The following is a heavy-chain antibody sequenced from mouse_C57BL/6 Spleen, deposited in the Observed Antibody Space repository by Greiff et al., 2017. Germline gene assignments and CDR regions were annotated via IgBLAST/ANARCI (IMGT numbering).Heavy chain of an antibody. D-gene: IGHD2-4*01. V-gene: IGHV1-69*01. CDR3: ARSSYDYDGFAY. CDR1: GYTFTSYW. CDR2: IDPSDSYT. J-gene: IGHJ3*01. Sequence: QVQLQQSGAELVMPGASVKLSCKASGYTFTSYWMHWVKQRPGQGLEWIGEIDPSDSYTNYNQKFKGKSTLTVDKSSSTAYMQLSSLTSEDSAVCYCARSSYDYDGFAYWGQGTLVTVSA.